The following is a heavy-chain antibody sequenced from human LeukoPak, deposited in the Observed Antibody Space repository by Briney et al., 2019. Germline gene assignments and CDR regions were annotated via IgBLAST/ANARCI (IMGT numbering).Heavy chain of an antibody. CDR3: ARDPNRDVLRYFDWLLYGGWFDP. CDR2: ISYDGSNK. CDR1: GFTFSSYA. V-gene: IGHV3-30*04. Sequence: GGSLRLSCAASGFTFSSYAMHWVRQAPGKGLEWVAVISYDGSNKYYADSVKGRFTISRDNSKNTLYLQMSSLRAEDTAVYYCARDPNRDVLRYFDWLLYGGWFDPWGQGTLVTVPS. J-gene: IGHJ5*02. D-gene: IGHD3-9*01.